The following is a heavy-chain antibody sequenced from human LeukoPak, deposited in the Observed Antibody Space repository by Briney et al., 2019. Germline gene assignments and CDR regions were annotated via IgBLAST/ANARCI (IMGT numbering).Heavy chain of an antibody. J-gene: IGHJ4*02. D-gene: IGHD1-26*01. CDR1: GFTVSSNY. CDR2: IYSGGST. V-gene: IGHV3-53*01. CDR3: ARAPSGMGGGPPGVDY. Sequence: RPGGSLRLSCAASGFTVSSNYMSWVRQAPGKGLEWVSVIYSGGSTYYADSVKGRFTISRDNSKNTLYLQMNSLRAEDTAVYYCARAPSGMGGGPPGVDYWGQGTLVTVSS.